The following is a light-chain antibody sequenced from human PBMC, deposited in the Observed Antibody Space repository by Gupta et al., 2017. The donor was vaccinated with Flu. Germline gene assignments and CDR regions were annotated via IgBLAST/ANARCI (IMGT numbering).Light chain of an antibody. J-gene: IGKJ4*01. Sequence: DIQMTQSPPSLSASVGDSVTITCRASQTISNFVNWYQQKPGKAPNLLIFSTSNLQDGVPSRFSGSGSGSDFTLTITSLQPEDVGTYYCQQSYSQVTFGGGTKVEI. CDR2: STS. CDR1: QTISNF. CDR3: QQSYSQVT. V-gene: IGKV1-39*01.